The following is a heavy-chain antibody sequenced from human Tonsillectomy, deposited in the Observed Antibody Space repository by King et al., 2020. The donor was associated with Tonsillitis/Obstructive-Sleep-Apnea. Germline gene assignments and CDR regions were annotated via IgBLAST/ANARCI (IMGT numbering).Heavy chain of an antibody. CDR3: ARGRGDGYNWIDPRFDY. Sequence: VQLQQWGAGLLKPSETLSLTCAVYGGSFSGYYWSWIGQPPGKGLEWIGEINHSGSTNYNPSLKSRITISVDTSKNQFSLKLSVVTAADTAVYYCARGRGDGYNWIDPRFDYWGQGTLVTVSS. D-gene: IGHD5-24*01. CDR2: INHSGST. J-gene: IGHJ4*02. V-gene: IGHV4-34*01. CDR1: GGSFSGYY.